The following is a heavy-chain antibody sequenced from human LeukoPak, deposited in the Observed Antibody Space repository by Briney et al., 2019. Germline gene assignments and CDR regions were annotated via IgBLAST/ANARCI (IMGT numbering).Heavy chain of an antibody. V-gene: IGHV1-8*01. J-gene: IGHJ4*02. CDR2: MNPNSGNT. D-gene: IGHD2-15*01. CDR3: ARGGDIVVVVAADFDY. CDR1: GYTFTIYD. Sequence: ASVTVSFTASGYTFTIYDINWVRQATGQGLEWMGWMNPNSGNTGYAQKFQGRVTMTRNTSISTAYMELSSLRSEDTAVYYCARGGDIVVVVAADFDYWGQGTLVTVSS.